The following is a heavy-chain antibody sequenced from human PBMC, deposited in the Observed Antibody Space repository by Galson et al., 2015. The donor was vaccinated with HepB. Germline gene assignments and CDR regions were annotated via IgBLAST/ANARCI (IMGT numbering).Heavy chain of an antibody. CDR3: AKDINHSGSRPRAYYYYGMDV. D-gene: IGHD3-10*01. CDR1: GFTFDDYA. J-gene: IGHJ6*02. V-gene: IGHV3-9*01. CDR2: ISWNSGSI. Sequence: SLRLSCAASGFTFDDYAMHWVRQAPGKGLEWVSGISWNSGSIGYADSVKGRFTISRDNAKNSLYLQMNSLRAEDTALYYCAKDINHSGSRPRAYYYYGMDVWGQGTTVTVSS.